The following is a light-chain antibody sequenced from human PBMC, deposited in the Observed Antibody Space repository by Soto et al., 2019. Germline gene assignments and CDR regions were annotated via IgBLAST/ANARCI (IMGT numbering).Light chain of an antibody. CDR3: QQYNNWPET. J-gene: IGKJ1*01. Sequence: EIVITQSPATLSVSQGESATLSCRASQSVSSNLAWYQQKPGQAPRLLIYGASTRATGIPARFSGSGSGTEFTLTISSLQSEDFAVYYCQQYNNWPETFGQGTKVDI. CDR1: QSVSSN. CDR2: GAS. V-gene: IGKV3-15*01.